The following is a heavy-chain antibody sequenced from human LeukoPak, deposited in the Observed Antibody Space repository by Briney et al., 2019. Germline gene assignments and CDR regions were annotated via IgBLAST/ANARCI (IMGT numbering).Heavy chain of an antibody. CDR2: INPNSGGT. CDR3: ARDHIDGLLLHAFDI. D-gene: IGHD2-21*02. J-gene: IGHJ3*02. Sequence: ASVKVTCKASGYTCIGYYMHWVRQATGQGLEGMGWINPNSGGTNYAQKFQGRVTMTRDTSISTAYMELSRLRSDDTAVYYCARDHIDGLLLHAFDIWGQGTMVTVSS. V-gene: IGHV1-2*02. CDR1: GYTCIGYY.